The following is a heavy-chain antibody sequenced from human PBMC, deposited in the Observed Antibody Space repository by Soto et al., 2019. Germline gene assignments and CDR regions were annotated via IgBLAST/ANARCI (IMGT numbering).Heavy chain of an antibody. Sequence: SETLSLTCSVSGGSISTVGHYWTWIRQPPGKVLEWIGSIYHTGSTYYSKSLRSRLTMXXXXSXSXFXLXXXSVTXADTAVYYCARETGTLRSRNCDYWGQGSLVT. CDR3: ARETGTLRSRNCDY. J-gene: IGHJ4*02. V-gene: IGHV4-31*03. D-gene: IGHD7-27*01. CDR2: IYHTGST. CDR1: GGSISTVGHY.